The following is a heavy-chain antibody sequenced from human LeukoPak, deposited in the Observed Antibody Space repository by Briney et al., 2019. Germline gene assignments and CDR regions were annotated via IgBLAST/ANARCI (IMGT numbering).Heavy chain of an antibody. J-gene: IGHJ3*02. Sequence: ASVKVSCKASGYTFTGYYMHWVRQAPGQGLEWMGWINPNSGGTNYAQKFQGRVTMTRDTSISTAYMELSSLRSEDTAVYYCARETGTTGGAFDIWGQGTMVTVSS. CDR1: GYTFTGYY. CDR2: INPNSGGT. D-gene: IGHD1-1*01. V-gene: IGHV1-2*02. CDR3: ARETGTTGGAFDI.